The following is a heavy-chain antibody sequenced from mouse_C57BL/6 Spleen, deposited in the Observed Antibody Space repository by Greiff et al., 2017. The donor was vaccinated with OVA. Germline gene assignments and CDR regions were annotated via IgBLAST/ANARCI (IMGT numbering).Heavy chain of an antibody. V-gene: IGHV6-3*01. CDR3: TGGHYGSRFAY. D-gene: IGHD1-1*01. CDR2: IRLKSDNYAT. J-gene: IGHJ3*01. Sequence: EVMLVESGGGLVQPGGSMKLSCVASGFTFSNYWMNWVRQSPEKGLEWVAQIRLKSDNYATHYAESVKGRFTISRDDSKSSVYLQMNNLRAEDTGIYYCTGGHYGSRFAYWGQGTLVTVSA. CDR1: GFTFSNYW.